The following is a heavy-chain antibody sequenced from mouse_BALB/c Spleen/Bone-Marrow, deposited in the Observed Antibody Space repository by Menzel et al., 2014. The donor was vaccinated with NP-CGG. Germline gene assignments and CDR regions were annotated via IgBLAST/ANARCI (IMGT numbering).Heavy chain of an antibody. CDR1: GYTFTSYY. CDR3: TRSNGNWFAY. J-gene: IGHJ3*01. Sequence: VQLQESGAELVKPGASVRLSCKASGYTFTSYYIYWVKQRPGQGLEWIGEINPSNGGTNFNEKFKSKATPPVDKSSSTAYLQLSSLTSEDSAVYYCTRSNGNWFAYWGQGTLVTGSA. D-gene: IGHD2-1*01. V-gene: IGHV1S81*02. CDR2: INPSNGGT.